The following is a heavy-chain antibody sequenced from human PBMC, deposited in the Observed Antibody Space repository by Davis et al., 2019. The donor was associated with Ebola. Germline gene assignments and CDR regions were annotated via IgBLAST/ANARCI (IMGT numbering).Heavy chain of an antibody. J-gene: IGHJ4*02. CDR1: GYTFSNYG. CDR2: ISAYNGNT. D-gene: IGHD2-15*01. CDR3: VREIFGHFDY. V-gene: IGHV1-18*04. Sequence: ASVKVSCKASGYTFSNYGFACVRQAPGQGLEWMGWISAYNGNTKYAEKPQDRVTMTTDTSTSTAYMELRSLRSDDTAVYYCVREIFGHFDYWGQGTLVTVSS.